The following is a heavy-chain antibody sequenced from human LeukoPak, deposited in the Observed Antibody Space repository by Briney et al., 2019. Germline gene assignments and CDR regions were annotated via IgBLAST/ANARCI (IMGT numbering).Heavy chain of an antibody. V-gene: IGHV3-74*01. CDR2: ITSDGSAT. J-gene: IGHJ2*01. CDR1: GFTFSSYW. Sequence: GGSLRLSCAVSGFTFSSYWMHWVRQSPRKGLAWVSRITSDGSATDYADSVRGRFTVSRDNAKNTLFLHMDSLRVEDTAVYYCARDASPGYFDLWGRGTLVTVSS. CDR3: ARDASPGYFDL.